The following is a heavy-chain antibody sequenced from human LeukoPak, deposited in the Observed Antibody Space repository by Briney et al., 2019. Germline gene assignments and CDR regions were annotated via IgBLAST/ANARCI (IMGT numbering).Heavy chain of an antibody. Sequence: ASVKVSCKASGGTFISYAISWVRQAPGQGLEWMGGIIPIFGTANYAQKFQGRVTITADESTSTAYMELSSLRSEDTAVYYCARSRAGDRGVYFDYWGQGTLVTVSS. J-gene: IGHJ4*02. CDR1: GGTFISYA. D-gene: IGHD7-27*01. CDR3: ARSRAGDRGVYFDY. CDR2: IIPIFGTA. V-gene: IGHV1-69*01.